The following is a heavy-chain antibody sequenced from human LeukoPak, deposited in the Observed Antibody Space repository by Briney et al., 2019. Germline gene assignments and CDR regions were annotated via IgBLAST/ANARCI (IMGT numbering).Heavy chain of an antibody. CDR3: ARDPDDRSGLDASEN. J-gene: IGHJ3*02. V-gene: IGHV3-53*01. CDR1: GFSFSNNY. CDR2: MHSDGRT. D-gene: IGHD3-22*01. Sequence: GGSLRLSCAASGFSFSNNYMNWVRQASGKGLEWVSVMHSDGRTFYADSVKGRFTISRDKSKNMFYLQMDSLRAEDTAVYYCARDPDDRSGLDASENWGQGTKVTVS.